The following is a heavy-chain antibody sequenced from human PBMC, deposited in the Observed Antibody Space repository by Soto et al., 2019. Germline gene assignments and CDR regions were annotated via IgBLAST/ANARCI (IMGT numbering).Heavy chain of an antibody. J-gene: IGHJ6*02. CDR1: GFTVSSNY. Sequence: GGSLRLSCAASGFTVSSNYMSWVRQTPGEGLEWVSLIYSGGAIVYADSVMGRFTVSRDNSRNTLYLQMNSLRAEDTAVYFCARDFGSDATGYYGMDVWGQGTTVTVSS. CDR2: IYSGGAI. V-gene: IGHV3-53*03. CDR3: ARDFGSDATGYYGMDV. D-gene: IGHD3-10*01.